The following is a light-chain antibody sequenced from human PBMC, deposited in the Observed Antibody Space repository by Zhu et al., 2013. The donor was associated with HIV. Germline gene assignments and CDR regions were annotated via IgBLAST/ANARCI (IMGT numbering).Light chain of an antibody. CDR1: QSILYSSNNKNY. CDR3: QQYNSYPIT. J-gene: IGKJ5*01. V-gene: IGKV4-1*01. Sequence: DIVMTQSPDSLAVSLGERATINCKSSQSILYSSNNKNYLAWYQHKPGQPPKLLIYWASTRESGVPDRFSGSASGTDFTLTISSLQPEDFATYYCQQYNSYPITFGQGTRLEIK. CDR2: WAS.